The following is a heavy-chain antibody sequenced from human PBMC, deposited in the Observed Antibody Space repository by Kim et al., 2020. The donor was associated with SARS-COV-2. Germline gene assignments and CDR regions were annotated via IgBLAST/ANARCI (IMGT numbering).Heavy chain of an antibody. Sequence: SVKVSCKASGGTFSSYAISWVRQAPGQGLEWMGGIIPIFGTANYAQKFQGRVTITADESTSTAYMELSSLRSEDTAVYYCARDPHGDPGYFDYWGQGTLVTVSS. D-gene: IGHD4-17*01. V-gene: IGHV1-69*13. CDR3: ARDPHGDPGYFDY. CDR1: GGTFSSYA. J-gene: IGHJ4*02. CDR2: IIPIFGTA.